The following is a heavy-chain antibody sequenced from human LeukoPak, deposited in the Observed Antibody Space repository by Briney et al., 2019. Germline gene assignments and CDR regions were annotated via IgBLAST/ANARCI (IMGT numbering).Heavy chain of an antibody. CDR1: GFTFSSYA. CDR2: ISGSGGGT. CDR3: AKVASADAQARLNY. J-gene: IGHJ4*02. D-gene: IGHD6-19*01. V-gene: IGHV3-23*01. Sequence: GGSLRLSCAASGFTFSSYAMSWVRQVPGKGLEWVSAISGSGGGTYYADSVKDRFTISRDYSNNTLYLQMNSLRADDTAVYYCAKVASADAQARLNYWGQGTLVTVSS.